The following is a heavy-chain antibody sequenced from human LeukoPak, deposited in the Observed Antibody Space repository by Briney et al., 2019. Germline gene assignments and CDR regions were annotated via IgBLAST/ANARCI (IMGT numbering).Heavy chain of an antibody. CDR2: MSYSGTT. J-gene: IGHJ6*03. CDR1: GGTVSSSSYY. CDR3: ARFYTTSQYGSGYMDV. Sequence: SETLSLTCTVSGGTVSSSSYYWGWIRQPPGKGLEWIGSMSYSGTTYYNPSLKSRVTIAVDTSKTQFSLKLSSVTAADTAVYYCARFYTTSQYGSGYMDVWGKGTTVTVSS. V-gene: IGHV4-39*01. D-gene: IGHD3-10*01.